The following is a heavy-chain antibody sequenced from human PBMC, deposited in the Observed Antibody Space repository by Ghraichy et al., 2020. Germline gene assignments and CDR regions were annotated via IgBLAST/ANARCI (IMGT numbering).Heavy chain of an antibody. J-gene: IGHJ6*02. CDR2: ISAYNGNT. CDR1: GYTFTSYG. D-gene: IGHD2-2*01. CDR3: ARDRVGCSSTSCYGSYYYYYGMDV. V-gene: IGHV1-18*01. Sequence: ASVKVSCKASGYTFTSYGISWVRQAPGQGLEWMGWISAYNGNTNYAQKLQGRVTMTTDTSTSTAYMELRSLRSDDTAVYYCARDRVGCSSTSCYGSYYYYYGMDVWGQGTTVTVSS.